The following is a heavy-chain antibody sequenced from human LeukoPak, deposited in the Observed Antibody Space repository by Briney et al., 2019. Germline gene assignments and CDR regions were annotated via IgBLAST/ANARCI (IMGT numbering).Heavy chain of an antibody. CDR1: GGSISSGGYY. Sequence: PSETLSLTCTVSGGSISSGGYYWSWIRQPPGKGLEWIGYIYHSGSTYYNPSLKSRVTISVDRSKNQFSLKLSSVTAADTAVYYCARDLLGSRGFWSGYYTGTTGYWGQGTLVTVSS. CDR2: IYHSGST. J-gene: IGHJ4*02. CDR3: ARDLLGSRGFWSGYYTGTTGY. D-gene: IGHD3-3*01. V-gene: IGHV4-30-2*01.